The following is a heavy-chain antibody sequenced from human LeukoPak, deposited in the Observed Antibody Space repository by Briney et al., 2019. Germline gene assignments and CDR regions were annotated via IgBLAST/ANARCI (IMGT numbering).Heavy chain of an antibody. CDR1: GDSVSSNSAA. J-gene: IGHJ5*02. D-gene: IGHD6-13*01. Sequence: QTLSLTCAISGDSVSSNSAAWNWISQAPSRGLEWLVSRYYRSKWYNDYAVSVKSRITINPDTSKNQLSLQLNTVTPEDTAAYYCAREARITGIAAAGTGFDPWGQGTLVTVSS. V-gene: IGHV6-1*01. CDR3: AREARITGIAAAGTGFDP. CDR2: RYYRSKWYN.